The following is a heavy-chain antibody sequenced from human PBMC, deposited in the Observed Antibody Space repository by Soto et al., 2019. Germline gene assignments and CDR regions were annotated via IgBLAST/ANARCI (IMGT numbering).Heavy chain of an antibody. CDR1: GYTFTSYG. J-gene: IGHJ4*02. D-gene: IGHD3-3*01. V-gene: IGHV1-18*01. CDR2: ISAYNGNT. CDR3: VRGDVTIFGVVIMIDY. Sequence: ASVKVSCKASGYTFTSYGISWVRQAPGQGLEWMGWISAYNGNTNYAQKLQGRVTMTTDTSTSTAYMELRSLRSDDTAVYYCVRGDVTIFGVVIMIDYWGQGTLVTVSS.